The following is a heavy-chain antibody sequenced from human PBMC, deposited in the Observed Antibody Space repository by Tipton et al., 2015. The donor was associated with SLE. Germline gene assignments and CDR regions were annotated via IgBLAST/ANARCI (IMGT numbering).Heavy chain of an antibody. V-gene: IGHV3-30*04. CDR2: VPSHGNDN. J-gene: IGHJ3*02. Sequence: RLSCAASGFIFRTYEMNWVRQAPGKGLEWVAVVPSHGNDNRNDYNYAESVRGRFTISRDNSKNALYLQMDSLRVEDTAVYHCASTKWGSLHRGAFDIWGQGTTVTVSS. CDR3: ASTKWGSLHRGAFDI. D-gene: IGHD1-26*01. CDR1: GFIFRTYE.